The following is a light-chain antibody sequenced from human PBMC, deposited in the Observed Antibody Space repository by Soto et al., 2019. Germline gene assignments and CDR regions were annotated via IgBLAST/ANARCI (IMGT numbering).Light chain of an antibody. Sequence: IHMTQSPSSLSASVGDRVTMTCRASQRIATYLNWYRQKPGKAPELLIYAASSLQSGVPSTFSGSGSGTDFTLTINSLQPEDFATYYCHQSYTTPRTFGQGTKLEI. CDR2: AAS. CDR1: QRIATY. J-gene: IGKJ2*01. CDR3: HQSYTTPRT. V-gene: IGKV1-39*01.